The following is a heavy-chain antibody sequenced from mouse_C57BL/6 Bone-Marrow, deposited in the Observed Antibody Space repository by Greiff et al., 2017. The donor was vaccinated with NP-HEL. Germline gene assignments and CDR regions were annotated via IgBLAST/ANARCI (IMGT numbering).Heavy chain of an antibody. J-gene: IGHJ3*01. Sequence: EVQGVESGGGLVKPGGSLKLSCAASGFTFSSYAMSWVRQTPEKRLEWVATLSDGGSYTYYPANVKGRFTISRDNAKNNLYLQMSHLKSEDTAMYYCARDSPDSSGYAWFAYWGQGTLVTVSA. D-gene: IGHD3-2*02. CDR2: LSDGGSYT. CDR3: ARDSPDSSGYAWFAY. CDR1: GFTFSSYA. V-gene: IGHV5-4*01.